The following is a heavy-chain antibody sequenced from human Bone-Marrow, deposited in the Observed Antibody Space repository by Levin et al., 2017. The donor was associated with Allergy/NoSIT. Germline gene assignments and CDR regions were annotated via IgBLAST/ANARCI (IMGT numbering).Heavy chain of an antibody. CDR1: GFGFNTYE. CDR2: ISGSGNTV. J-gene: IGHJ2*01. Sequence: GGSLRLSCIASGFGFNTYEMNWVRQAPGKGLEWISYISGSGNTVYYADSVKGRFTISRDNARNSLYLHMNSLRPEDTAVYYCAGKPLSSWLYWYFDLWGRGTLVTVSS. CDR3: AGKPLSSWLYWYFDL. D-gene: IGHD6-19*01. V-gene: IGHV3-48*03.